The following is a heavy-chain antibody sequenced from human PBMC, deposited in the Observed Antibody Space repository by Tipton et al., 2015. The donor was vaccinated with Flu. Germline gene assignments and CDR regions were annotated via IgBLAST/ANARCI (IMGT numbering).Heavy chain of an antibody. D-gene: IGHD2/OR15-2a*01. J-gene: IGHJ5*02. Sequence: TLSLTCTVSGGSISSGRYYWSWIRQPAGKGLEWIGRTYTSGSTNYNPSLKSRVTISVDTSKNQFSLKLSSVTAADTAVYYCARGQIFGWFDPWGQGTLVTVSS. CDR2: TYTSGST. CDR3: ARGQIFGWFDP. V-gene: IGHV4-61*02. CDR1: GGSISSGRYY.